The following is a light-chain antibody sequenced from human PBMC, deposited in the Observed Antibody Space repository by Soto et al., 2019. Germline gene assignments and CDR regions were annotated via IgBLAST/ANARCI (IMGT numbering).Light chain of an antibody. Sequence: IQLTQSPSSLSASVGDRVTITYRASQDIGIYLAWYQQKPGKAPNLLIYAASSLQRGVPSRFSGSGSGTDFTLTIRSLQPEDFATYHCQQLSSYPVTFGQGTKVELK. J-gene: IGKJ1*01. CDR2: AAS. V-gene: IGKV1-9*01. CDR1: QDIGIY. CDR3: QQLSSYPVT.